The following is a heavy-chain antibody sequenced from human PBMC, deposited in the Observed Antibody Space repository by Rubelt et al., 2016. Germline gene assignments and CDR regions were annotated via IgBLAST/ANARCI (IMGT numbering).Heavy chain of an antibody. CDR1: GGSISSTTYY. D-gene: IGHD1-26*01. Sequence: QLQLQESGPGLVKPSETLSLTCTVSGGSISSTTYYWGWVRQPPGKGLEWIGSIYYSGSTYYNPSLKSRVTISVDTSKNQFALKRSSVPAADTAVYYCARPGVGSGTYLHAFDIWGQGTMVTVSS. CDR3: ARPGVGSGTYLHAFDI. J-gene: IGHJ3*02. CDR2: IYYSGST. V-gene: IGHV4-39*01.